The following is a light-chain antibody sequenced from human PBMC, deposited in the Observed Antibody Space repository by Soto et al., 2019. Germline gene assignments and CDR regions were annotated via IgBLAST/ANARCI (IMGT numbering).Light chain of an antibody. Sequence: DIQMTQSPSTLSASIGDRVTITCRASQSLNSWLAWYQQKPGKAPKLQIYKASNLESGVPSRFSGSGSGTEVTLTISSLQPDDYATYYCQQYIDYFTFGGGTTVEIK. CDR2: KAS. CDR1: QSLNSW. V-gene: IGKV1-5*03. J-gene: IGKJ4*01. CDR3: QQYIDYFT.